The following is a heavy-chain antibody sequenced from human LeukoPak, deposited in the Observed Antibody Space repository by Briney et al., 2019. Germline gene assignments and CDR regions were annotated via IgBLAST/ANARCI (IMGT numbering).Heavy chain of an antibody. D-gene: IGHD3-10*01. Sequence: ASVKVSCKASVGTFSSYAIGWVPQAPGQGLEWMGGIIPIFGTANYAQKFQGRVTITVDESTSTAYMELRSLRSEDRGVYYCARGASGSGSYFYWGQGTLVTVSS. J-gene: IGHJ4*02. CDR2: IIPIFGTA. V-gene: IGHV1-69*13. CDR3: ARGASGSGSYFY. CDR1: VGTFSSYA.